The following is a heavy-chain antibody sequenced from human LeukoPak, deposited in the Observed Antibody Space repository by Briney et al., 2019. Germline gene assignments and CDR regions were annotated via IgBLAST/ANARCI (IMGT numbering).Heavy chain of an antibody. CDR2: INGDGRSI. CDR3: AELGITMIGGV. J-gene: IGHJ6*04. V-gene: IGHV3-74*01. CDR1: GFSFSNFW. Sequence: GGSLRLSCAASGFSFSNFWMHWVRQAPGRGLVWVARINGDGRSISYADSVKGRLTISRDNAKNSLYLQMHSLSAEDTAVYYCAELGITMIGGVWGKGTTVTISS. D-gene: IGHD3-10*02.